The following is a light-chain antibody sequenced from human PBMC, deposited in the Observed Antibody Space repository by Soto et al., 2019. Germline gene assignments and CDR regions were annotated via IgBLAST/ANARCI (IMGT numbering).Light chain of an antibody. Sequence: QSVLTQPPSVSGAPGQTVTISCTGSSTNIGAGYDVPWYQQLPGTAPKLLIYGNSNRPSGVPDRFSGSKSGTSASLAITGLQAEDEADYYCQSYDSSLRGSWVFGGGTKLTVL. CDR3: QSYDSSLRGSWV. J-gene: IGLJ3*02. V-gene: IGLV1-40*01. CDR2: GNS. CDR1: STNIGAGYD.